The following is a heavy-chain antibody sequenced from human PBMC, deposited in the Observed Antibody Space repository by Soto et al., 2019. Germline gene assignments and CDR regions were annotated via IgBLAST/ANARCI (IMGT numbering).Heavy chain of an antibody. Sequence: QVQLQQWGAGLLKPSETLSLTCAVYGGSFSGYYWCWIRQPPGQGLEWIGEINLSGSNNYNPSLSRRLTISVDASKNQFSLKLSSVTAADTAGYDCARGLQHKPYYYYYYYLDVWGKGTTVTVSS. D-gene: IGHD4-4*01. CDR1: GGSFSGYY. V-gene: IGHV4-34*01. J-gene: IGHJ6*03. CDR2: INLSGSN. CDR3: ARGLQHKPYYYYYYYLDV.